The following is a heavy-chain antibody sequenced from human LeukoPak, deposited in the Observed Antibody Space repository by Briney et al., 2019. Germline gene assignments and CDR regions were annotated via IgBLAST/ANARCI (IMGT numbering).Heavy chain of an antibody. Sequence: GGSLRLSCAASAFIFDVYAMHWVRHAPGKGLVWVSRINGDGSSTSYADSVKGRFTISRDNAKNTLYLQMNSLRAEDTAVYYCARVHLWFGELTLFDYWGQGTLVTVSS. CDR3: ARVHLWFGELTLFDY. D-gene: IGHD3-10*01. J-gene: IGHJ4*02. CDR1: AFIFDVYA. V-gene: IGHV3-74*01. CDR2: INGDGSST.